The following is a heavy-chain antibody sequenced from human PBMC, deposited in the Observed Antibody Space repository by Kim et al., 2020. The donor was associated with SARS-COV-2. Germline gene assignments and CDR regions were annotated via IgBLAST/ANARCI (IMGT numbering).Heavy chain of an antibody. V-gene: IGHV3-7*03. J-gene: IGHJ4*02. CDR3: ARDWQQLVPSFDY. Sequence: VQPVKGRFTISRDNAKNSLCRQRTSLRAEGTAVYYCARDWQQLVPSFDYWGQGTLVTVSS. D-gene: IGHD6-13*01.